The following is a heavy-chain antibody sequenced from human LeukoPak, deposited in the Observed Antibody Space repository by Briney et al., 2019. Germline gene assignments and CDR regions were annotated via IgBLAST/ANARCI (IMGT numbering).Heavy chain of an antibody. D-gene: IGHD3-10*01. CDR3: ARDYGSVNQVFDY. CDR1: GFTFSSYW. Sequence: PGGSLRLSCAAYGFTFSSYWMSWVRQAPGKGLEWVSNMNQDGSEKNYVDSVKGRFTISRDNAKNSLYLQMSSLRAEDTAVYYCARDYGSVNQVFDYWGQGTLVTVSS. CDR2: MNQDGSEK. V-gene: IGHV3-7*01. J-gene: IGHJ4*02.